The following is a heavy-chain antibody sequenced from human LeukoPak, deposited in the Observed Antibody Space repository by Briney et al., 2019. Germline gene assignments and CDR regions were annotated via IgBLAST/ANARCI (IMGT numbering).Heavy chain of an antibody. J-gene: IGHJ4*02. Sequence: GGSLRLSCAAFGFTFSTYAMSWVRQPPGKGLEWVSAISGTGDSTYYAGSVKGRFTISRDNSKNTLYLQMNSLRAEDTAVYYCAKCSGSSAYYATDYWGQGTLVTVSS. CDR3: AKCSGSSAYYATDY. CDR1: GFTFSTYA. CDR2: ISGTGDST. D-gene: IGHD3-22*01. V-gene: IGHV3-23*01.